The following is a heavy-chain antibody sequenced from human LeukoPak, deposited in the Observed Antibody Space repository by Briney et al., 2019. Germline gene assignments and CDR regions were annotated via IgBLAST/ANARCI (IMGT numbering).Heavy chain of an antibody. CDR3: ARDRELGSYCSGGSCYGVPDDY. CDR1: GFTFSSYS. J-gene: IGHJ4*02. V-gene: IGHV3-48*01. D-gene: IGHD2-15*01. Sequence: GGSLRLSCAASGFTFSSYSMNWVRQAPGKGLEWVSYISSSSSTIYYADSVKGRFTIYRDNAKNSLYLQMNSLRAEDTAVYYCARDRELGSYCSGGSCYGVPDDYWGQGTLVTVSS. CDR2: ISSSSSTI.